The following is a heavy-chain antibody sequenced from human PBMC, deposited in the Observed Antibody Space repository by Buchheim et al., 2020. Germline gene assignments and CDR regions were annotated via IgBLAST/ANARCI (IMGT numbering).Heavy chain of an antibody. V-gene: IGHV4-30-2*01. Sequence: QLQLQESGSGLVKPSQTLSLTCAVSGGSISSGGYSWSWIRQPPGKGLEWIGYIFHIVRTYYNPSLKCLFTISVDRSNNQFSLKLSSVTAADTAVYYCAGFFSSIAASWGQGTL. CDR3: AGFFSSIAAS. D-gene: IGHD6-6*01. J-gene: IGHJ4*02. CDR1: GGSISSGGYS. CDR2: IFHIVRT.